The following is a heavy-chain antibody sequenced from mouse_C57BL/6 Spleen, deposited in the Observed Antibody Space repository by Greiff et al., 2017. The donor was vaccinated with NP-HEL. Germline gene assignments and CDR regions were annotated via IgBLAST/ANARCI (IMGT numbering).Heavy chain of an antibody. Sequence: EVQRVESGGGLVKPGGSLKLSCAASGFTFSSYAMSWVRQTPEKRLEWVATLSDGGSYNYYPDNVKGRFPISRDNAKNNRYLQMSHLKSEDTAMYYCARDPQTGTYFDVWGTGTTVTVSS. V-gene: IGHV5-4*01. CDR2: LSDGGSYN. CDR3: ARDPQTGTYFDV. D-gene: IGHD4-1*01. CDR1: GFTFSSYA. J-gene: IGHJ1*03.